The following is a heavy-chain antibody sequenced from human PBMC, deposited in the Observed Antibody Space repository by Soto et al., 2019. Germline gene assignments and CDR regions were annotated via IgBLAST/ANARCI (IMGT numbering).Heavy chain of an antibody. Sequence: VQLLESGGGLVQPGGSLRLSCAASGFTFSSYAMSWVRQAPGKGLEWVSAISGSGGSTYYADSVKGLFTISRDNSKNTLYLHMNSLRAEDTAVYYCAKGPITIFGVVLPTSHYWGQGTLVTVSS. V-gene: IGHV3-23*01. J-gene: IGHJ4*02. CDR1: GFTFSSYA. CDR3: AKGPITIFGVVLPTSHY. D-gene: IGHD3-3*01. CDR2: ISGSGGST.